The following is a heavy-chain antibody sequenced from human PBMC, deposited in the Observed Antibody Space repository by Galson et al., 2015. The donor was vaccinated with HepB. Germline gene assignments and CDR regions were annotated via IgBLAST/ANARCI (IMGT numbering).Heavy chain of an antibody. Sequence: SLRLSCAASGFTFSSFGMHWVRQAPGKGLDWVALIWYDGSNQYYPGSVKGRFTISRDNAKKSLYLQINSLRAEDTAVYYCARVADADYGDHSHFDYWGQGTLVTVSS. CDR2: IWYDGSNQ. J-gene: IGHJ4*02. D-gene: IGHD4-17*01. V-gene: IGHV3-33*01. CDR1: GFTFSSFG. CDR3: ARVADADYGDHSHFDY.